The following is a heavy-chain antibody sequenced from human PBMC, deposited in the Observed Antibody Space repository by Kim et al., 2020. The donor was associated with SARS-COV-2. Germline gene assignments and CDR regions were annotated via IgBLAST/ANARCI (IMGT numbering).Heavy chain of an antibody. D-gene: IGHD3-3*01. Sequence: GRVTIARDNAKNSLYLQMNSLRAEDAAVYYCARYPPQVLRFLEWLTYFDYWGQGTLVTVSS. V-gene: IGHV3-11*03. J-gene: IGHJ4*02. CDR3: ARYPPQVLRFLEWLTYFDY.